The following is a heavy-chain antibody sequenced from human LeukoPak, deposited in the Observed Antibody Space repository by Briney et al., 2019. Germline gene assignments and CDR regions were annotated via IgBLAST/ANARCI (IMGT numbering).Heavy chain of an antibody. D-gene: IGHD1-1*01. CDR3: ARGPRRGKYYYMDV. CDR1: GFTFSSFD. V-gene: IGHV3-13*01. Sequence: GGSLRLSCAASGFTFSSFDMHWVRQPTGQGLEWVSNIGTASDTYYPGSVEGRFTLSRDNARNSLYLQMNSLTAGDTAVYYCARGPRRGKYYYMDVWGKGTRVTVSS. J-gene: IGHJ6*03. CDR2: IGTASDT.